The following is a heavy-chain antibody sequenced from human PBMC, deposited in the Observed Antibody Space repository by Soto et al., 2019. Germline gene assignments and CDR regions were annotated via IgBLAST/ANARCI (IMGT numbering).Heavy chain of an antibody. CDR2: IWYDGSNK. V-gene: IGHV3-33*01. J-gene: IGHJ4*02. CDR1: GFTFSSYG. Sequence: GGSLRLSCAASGFTFSSYGMHWVRQAPGKGLEWVAVIWYDGSNKYYADSVKGRFTISRDNSKNTLYLQMNSLRAEDTAVYYCARGPRQQLVLMGLDYWGQGTLVTVSS. CDR3: ARGPRQQLVLMGLDY. D-gene: IGHD6-13*01.